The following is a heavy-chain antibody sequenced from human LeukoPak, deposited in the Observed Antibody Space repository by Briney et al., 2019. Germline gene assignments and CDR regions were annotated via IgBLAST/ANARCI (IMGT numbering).Heavy chain of an antibody. CDR3: ARYLAAGYFDL. D-gene: IGHD6-25*01. CDR2: FHNTGGT. V-gene: IGHV4-59*08. Sequence: PSETLSLTCSVSGGSIISYTWSWIRQPPGKGLEWIGYFHNTGGTNYNPSLKSRVTISVDTSKNQFSLKLSSVTAADTAVYYCARYLAAGYFDLWGRGTLVTVSS. J-gene: IGHJ2*01. CDR1: GGSIISYT.